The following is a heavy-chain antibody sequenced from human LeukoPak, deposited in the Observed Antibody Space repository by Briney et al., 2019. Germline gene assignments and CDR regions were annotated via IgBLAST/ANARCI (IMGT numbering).Heavy chain of an antibody. Sequence: ASVTVSLKASAYTFTFYYMHWVRQPPAQGLEWVGLINPNSGGTNYAQKFQGRVTITRETSISTAYMELSRLRSDDTAVYYCAREGLLWFGELLSYYYYGMDVWGQGTTVTVSS. CDR2: INPNSGGT. J-gene: IGHJ6*02. D-gene: IGHD3-10*01. CDR1: AYTFTFYY. CDR3: AREGLLWFGELLSYYYYGMDV. V-gene: IGHV1-2*02.